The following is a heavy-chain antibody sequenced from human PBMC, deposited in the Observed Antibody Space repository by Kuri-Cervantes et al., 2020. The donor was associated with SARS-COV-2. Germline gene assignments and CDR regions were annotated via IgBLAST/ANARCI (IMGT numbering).Heavy chain of an antibody. D-gene: IGHD2-21*01. V-gene: IGHV3-30*01. CDR2: ISYDGSNE. J-gene: IGHJ5*01. Sequence: GESLKISCAASGFTFSSCAMHWVRLAPGKGLGWVAFISYDGSNEYYADSVRGRFTISRDNSNNTLYLQVNSLRAEDTAPYYCAKDRVGVLDSWGQGTQVTVSS. CDR1: GFTFSSCA. CDR3: AKDRVGVLDS.